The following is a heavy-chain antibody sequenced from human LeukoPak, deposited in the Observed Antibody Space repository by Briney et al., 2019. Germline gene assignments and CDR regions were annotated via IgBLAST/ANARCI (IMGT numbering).Heavy chain of an antibody. CDR1: GFTFSSYA. CDR2: ISGSGGST. J-gene: IGHJ6*02. CDR3: AKDKGWGYSSYDYYGMDV. V-gene: IGHV3-23*01. Sequence: PGRSLRLSCAAAGFTFSSYAISWVRQPPGKGIEWVSGISGSGGSTYYADSGKGRFSISRDISKNTMYVQMNGLRAEDADVYYCAKDKGWGYSSYDYYGMDVWGQGTTVTVSS. D-gene: IGHD1-26*01.